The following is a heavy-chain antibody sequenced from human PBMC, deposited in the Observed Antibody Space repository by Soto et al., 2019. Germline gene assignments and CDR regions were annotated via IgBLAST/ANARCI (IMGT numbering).Heavy chain of an antibody. CDR2: INVGDHNI. CDR1: GYTFNSYA. J-gene: IGHJ5*02. D-gene: IGHD3-22*01. CDR3: ARPAYHYYSSGYNNNWFDP. V-gene: IGHV1-3*01. Sequence: GASVKVSCKAYGYTFNSYAMHWLRQAPGQRLEWMGWINVGDHNIKYSEKFQGRVTITGDTSASTVYMELSSLRPEDTAVYYCARPAYHYYSSGYNNNWFDPWGQGTLVTVSS.